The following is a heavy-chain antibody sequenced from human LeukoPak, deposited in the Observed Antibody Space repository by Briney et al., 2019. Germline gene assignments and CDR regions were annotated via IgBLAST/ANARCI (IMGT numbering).Heavy chain of an antibody. CDR1: GFIFSTYG. V-gene: IGHV3-33*01. CDR3: ARAVGPFDF. CDR2: IWYDGSNK. Sequence: GGSLRLSCAASGFIFSTYGMHWVRQAPGKGLEWVAVIWYDGSNKYYADSVKGRFTVSRDNSKNTLNLLMNNLRAEDTAVYYCARAVGPFDFWGQGTMVTVSA. J-gene: IGHJ3*01.